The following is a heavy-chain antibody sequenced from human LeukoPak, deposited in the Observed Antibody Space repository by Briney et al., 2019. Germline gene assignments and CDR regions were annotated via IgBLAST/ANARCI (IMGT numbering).Heavy chain of an antibody. D-gene: IGHD6-19*01. V-gene: IGHV3-23*01. CDR2: IDASGVNT. CDR1: RFTFSGYA. Sequence: GGSLRLSCAASRFTFSGYAMYWVRQAPGRGLEWVSCIDASGVNTYYADSVKGRFTISRDNSRNTLYLQMNSLRAEDAAVYYCAKGSGSGWYGWFDPWGQGTLVTVSS. CDR3: AKGSGSGWYGWFDP. J-gene: IGHJ5*02.